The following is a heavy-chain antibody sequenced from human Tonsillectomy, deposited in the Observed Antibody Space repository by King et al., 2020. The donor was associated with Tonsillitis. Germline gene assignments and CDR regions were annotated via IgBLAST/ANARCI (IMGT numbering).Heavy chain of an antibody. J-gene: IGHJ4*02. V-gene: IGHV4-59*01. CDR3: ARASSYFDY. Sequence: QLQESGPGLVKPSETLSLTCTVSGGSISTYYWSWIRQPPGKGLEWSGFIHYSGSTNYNPSLKSRVTISVDTSKNQFSLRLSSVTPADTAVYYCARASSYFDYWGQGTLVTVSS. CDR1: GGSISTYY. CDR2: IHYSGST.